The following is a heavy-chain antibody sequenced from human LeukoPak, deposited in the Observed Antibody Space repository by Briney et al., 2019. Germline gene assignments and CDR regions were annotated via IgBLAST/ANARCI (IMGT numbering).Heavy chain of an antibody. J-gene: IGHJ4*02. CDR2: INKNGGDQ. CDR3: TTYYDSGPSKD. Sequence: PGGSLRLSCAASGFSFSSFWMTWVRQAPGKGLEWVANINKNGGDQYYGDSVKGRFTISRDNTKNSLYLQMNSLRAEDTAMYYCTTYYDSGPSKDWGQGTLVTVSS. D-gene: IGHD3-22*01. V-gene: IGHV3-7*05. CDR1: GFSFSSFW.